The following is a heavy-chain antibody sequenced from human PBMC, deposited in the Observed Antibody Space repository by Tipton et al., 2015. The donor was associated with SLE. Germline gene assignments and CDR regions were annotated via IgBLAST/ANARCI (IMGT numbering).Heavy chain of an antibody. D-gene: IGHD3-10*01. Sequence: TLSLTCAVYDGSLTDYWWTWIRQPPGKGLEWIGEVNHSGRNNYNPSLRGRVTISLDTSKNQFSLKVSSVTAADTAVYYCASKGGSGSYYPNWGQGTLVTVSS. CDR1: DGSLTDYW. J-gene: IGHJ4*02. V-gene: IGHV4-34*01. CDR2: VNHSGRN. CDR3: ASKGGSGSYYPN.